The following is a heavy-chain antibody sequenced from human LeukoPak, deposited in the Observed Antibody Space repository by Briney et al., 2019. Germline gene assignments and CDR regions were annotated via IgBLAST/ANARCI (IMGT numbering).Heavy chain of an antibody. J-gene: IGHJ4*02. D-gene: IGHD1-20*01. CDR2: ISPLGNYI. Sequence: GGSLRLSCSASGFTYTDYSMSWVRQVPGKGLEWVSSISPLGNYIYYADSVKGRFTISRDNANNSLYLHMNSLRAEDTAVYYCARAAYNWNFDYWGQGTLVTVSS. V-gene: IGHV3-21*01. CDR3: ARAAYNWNFDY. CDR1: GFTYTDYS.